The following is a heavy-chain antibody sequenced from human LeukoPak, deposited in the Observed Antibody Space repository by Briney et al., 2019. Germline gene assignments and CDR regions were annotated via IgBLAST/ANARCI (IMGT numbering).Heavy chain of an antibody. CDR3: ARGDSSGWYYFDY. V-gene: IGHV4-59*01. CDR1: GGSISSYY. Sequence: SETLSLTCTVSGGSISSYYWSWIRQPPGKGLEWVGFIYYSGSTTYNPSLKSRVTISIDTSKNQFSLKLNSVTAADTAVYFCARGDSSGWYYFDYWGQGTLVTVSS. J-gene: IGHJ4*02. CDR2: IYYSGST. D-gene: IGHD6-19*01.